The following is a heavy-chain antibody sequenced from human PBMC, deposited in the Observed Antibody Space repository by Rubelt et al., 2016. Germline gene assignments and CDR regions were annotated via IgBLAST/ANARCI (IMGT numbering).Heavy chain of an antibody. Sequence: QVQLVQSGAEVKKPGASVQVSCKASGYTFTSYGISWVRQAPGQGLEWMGWISAYNGNTNYAQKFQGRVTMTADTSTRTAYMELRSLRSDDTAVYYCARDRTWLVPGLDAFDIWGQGTMVTVSS. CDR1: GYTFTSYG. CDR3: ARDRTWLVPGLDAFDI. J-gene: IGHJ3*02. D-gene: IGHD6-19*01. V-gene: IGHV1-18*01. CDR2: ISAYNGNT.